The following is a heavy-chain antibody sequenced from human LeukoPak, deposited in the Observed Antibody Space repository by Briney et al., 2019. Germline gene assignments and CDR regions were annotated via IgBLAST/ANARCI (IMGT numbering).Heavy chain of an antibody. CDR1: GGSISSSSYY. CDR2: IYYSGST. CDR3: ARGTYSSGRIPFDY. V-gene: IGHV4-61*01. J-gene: IGHJ4*02. D-gene: IGHD6-19*01. Sequence: SETLSLTCTVSGGSISSSSYYWSWIRQPPGKGLEWIGYIYYSGSTNYNPSLKSRVTISVDTSKNQFSLKLSSVTAADTAVYYCARGTYSSGRIPFDYWGQGTLVTVSS.